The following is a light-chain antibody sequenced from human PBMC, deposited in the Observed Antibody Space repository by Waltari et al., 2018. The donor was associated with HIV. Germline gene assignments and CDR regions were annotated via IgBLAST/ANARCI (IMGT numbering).Light chain of an antibody. J-gene: IGLJ3*02. CDR2: GEN. V-gene: IGLV3-19*01. CDR1: SVRSYY. Sequence: SSELAQDPAVSVALGQTVRIPCHGDSVRSYYASRYQQKPGHAPVLVVYGENNRPSGIPDRFAASTSGNTASLTIAGAQAEDEADYYCNCRDSRGHWFFGGGTNVTVL. CDR3: NCRDSRGHWF.